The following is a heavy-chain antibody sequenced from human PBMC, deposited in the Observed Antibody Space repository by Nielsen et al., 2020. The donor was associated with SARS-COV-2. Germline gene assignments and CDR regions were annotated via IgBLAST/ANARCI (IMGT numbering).Heavy chain of an antibody. Sequence: GESLKISCAASGFTVSSNYMSWVRQAPGKGLEWVSVIYSGGSTYYADSVKGRFTISRDNSKNTLYLQMNSLRAEDTAVYYCARRVRGVIIENLEYYFDYWGQGTLVTVSS. CDR2: IYSGGST. V-gene: IGHV3-53*01. J-gene: IGHJ4*02. CDR3: ARRVRGVIIENLEYYFDY. CDR1: GFTVSSNY. D-gene: IGHD3-10*01.